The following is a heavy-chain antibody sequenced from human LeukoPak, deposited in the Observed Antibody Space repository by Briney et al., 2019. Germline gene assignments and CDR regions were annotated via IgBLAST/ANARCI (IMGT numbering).Heavy chain of an antibody. CDR1: GGSISNYY. CDR2: IYYTGST. V-gene: IGHV4-59*01. CDR3: ATSEGLPYYFDY. Sequence: SETLSLTCTVSGGSISNYYWSWIRQPPGKGLEWIGYIYYTGSTNYNPSLKSRVTFSVDTSKNQFSLKPSSVTTADTAVYYCATSEGLPYYFDYWGQGTLVTVSS. D-gene: IGHD3-10*01. J-gene: IGHJ4*02.